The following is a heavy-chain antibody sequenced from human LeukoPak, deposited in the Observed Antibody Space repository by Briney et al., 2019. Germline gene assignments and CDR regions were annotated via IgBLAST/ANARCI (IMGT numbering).Heavy chain of an antibody. V-gene: IGHV1-18*01. D-gene: IGHD3-10*01. Sequence: RASVKLSCKASGYTFTSYGISWVRQAPGQGLEWMGWISAYDGNTNYAQKLQGRVTMTTDTSTSTAYMELRSLRSDDTAVYYCARSNYGSGKLGWFDPWGQGTLVTVSS. CDR2: ISAYDGNT. CDR3: ARSNYGSGKLGWFDP. J-gene: IGHJ5*02. CDR1: GYTFTSYG.